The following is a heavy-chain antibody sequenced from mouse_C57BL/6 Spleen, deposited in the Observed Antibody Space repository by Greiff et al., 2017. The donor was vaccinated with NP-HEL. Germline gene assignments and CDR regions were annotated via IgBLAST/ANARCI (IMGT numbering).Heavy chain of an antibody. CDR1: GFNIKDYY. CDR3: TTEYYYGSSYYFDY. Sequence: EVQLQQSGAELVRPGASVKLSCTASGFNIKDYYMHWVKQRPEQGLEWIGRIDPEDGDTEYAPKFPGKATMTEETSSNTAYLQLSSLTSEDTAVYYCTTEYYYGSSYYFDYGGQGTTLTVSS. J-gene: IGHJ2*01. V-gene: IGHV14-1*01. CDR2: IDPEDGDT. D-gene: IGHD1-1*01.